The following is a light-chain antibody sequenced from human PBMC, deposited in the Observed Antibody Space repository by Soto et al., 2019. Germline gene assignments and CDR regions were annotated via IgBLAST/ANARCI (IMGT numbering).Light chain of an antibody. CDR1: QSHSIS. V-gene: IGKV1-39*01. CDR3: QQTYTTPEIT. J-gene: IGKJ5*01. CDR2: GAS. Sequence: QMTQSPTPPSSSVEGRVTHPCRASQSHSISLNWYRLKPGKAPNLLMYGASYLKSGVPTRFSGSGSGTDFTLTISSLQPEDFATYYCQQTYTTPEITFGQGTRLEIK.